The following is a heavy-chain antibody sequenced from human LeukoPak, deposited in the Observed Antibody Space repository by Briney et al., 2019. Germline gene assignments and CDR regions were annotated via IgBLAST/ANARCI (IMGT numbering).Heavy chain of an antibody. Sequence: GGSLRLSCAASGFTFSSSAMSWVRQAPGKGLEWVSSISGSGSGGSTYYADSVRGRFTISRDNSKNTLYLQMNSLIAEDTAVYYCAKSGYNRFDYWGQGTRVTVSS. D-gene: IGHD5-24*01. CDR1: GFTFSSSA. CDR2: ISGSGSGGST. V-gene: IGHV3-23*01. CDR3: AKSGYNRFDY. J-gene: IGHJ4*02.